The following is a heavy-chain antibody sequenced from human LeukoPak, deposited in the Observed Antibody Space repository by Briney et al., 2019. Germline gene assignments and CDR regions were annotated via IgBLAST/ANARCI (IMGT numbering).Heavy chain of an antibody. CDR1: GFTFSSYA. D-gene: IGHD3-22*01. CDR3: ARRRNYYDSSGLLSFGAFDI. Sequence: PGGSLRLSCAASGFTFSSYAMSWVRQAPGKGLEWVSAISDRSTYYADSVKGRFTVSRDNSKNTLHLQMNSLRVEDTAVYYCARRRNYYDSSGLLSFGAFDIWGQGTMVTVSS. V-gene: IGHV3-23*05. CDR2: ISDRST. J-gene: IGHJ3*02.